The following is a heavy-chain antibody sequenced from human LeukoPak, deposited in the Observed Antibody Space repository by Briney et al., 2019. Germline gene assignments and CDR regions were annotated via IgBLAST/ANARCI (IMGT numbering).Heavy chain of an antibody. CDR2: IDQDGSEK. J-gene: IGHJ3*02. Sequence: GGSLRLSCAASGFTFNNYWINRVRQAPGKGLEWVANIDQDGSEKWYVDSVKGRFTISRDNAKNSVYLQMNSLRAEDTAVYYCARENYGDFDAFDIWGQGTMVTVSS. D-gene: IGHD4-17*01. CDR1: GFTFNNYW. V-gene: IGHV3-7*03. CDR3: ARENYGDFDAFDI.